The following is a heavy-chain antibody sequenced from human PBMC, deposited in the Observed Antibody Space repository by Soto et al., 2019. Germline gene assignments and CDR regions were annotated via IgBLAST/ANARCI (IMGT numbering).Heavy chain of an antibody. Sequence: QVQLVQSGGDVKKPGASVKVSCKASGYTFTTSGVSWVRQAPGQGLEWMGWVSGYNGNTTYEEKLHDRVTMTTDKSTSKTDHKLRRRTTDDTPVDYCSTAGEPPDYYDGSEAWGQGTTVIVSS. D-gene: IGHD4-17*01. J-gene: IGHJ6*02. CDR1: GYTFTTSG. CDR2: VSGYNGNT. V-gene: IGHV1-18*01. CDR3: STAGEPPDYYDGSEA.